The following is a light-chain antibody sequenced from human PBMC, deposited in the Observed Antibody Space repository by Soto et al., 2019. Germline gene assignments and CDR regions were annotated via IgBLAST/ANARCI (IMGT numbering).Light chain of an antibody. Sequence: DIPMTQSPSSLSASVGDRVTITCRASQGISNYLAWYQQKPGKVPKLLIYAASTLESGVPSRFSGSGSGTDFTLTISSLKPKDVATYYCQKYHSAPHTFGGGTKVEIK. CDR1: QGISNY. J-gene: IGKJ4*01. CDR3: QKYHSAPHT. V-gene: IGKV1-27*01. CDR2: AAS.